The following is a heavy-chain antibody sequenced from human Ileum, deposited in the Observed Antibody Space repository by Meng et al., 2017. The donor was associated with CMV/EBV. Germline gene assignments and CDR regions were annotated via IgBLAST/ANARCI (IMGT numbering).Heavy chain of an antibody. V-gene: IGHV3-7*01. CDR1: GFTFSNYW. D-gene: IGHD5-24*01. CDR2: IKQDGGEK. Sequence: GESLKISCAASGFTFSNYWMSWVRQAPGKGLEWVANIKQDGGEKYYVDSVKGRLTISRDNAKNSLYLQMNSLRAEDTAVYYCARVSGSPITYWYLDLWGHGTLVTVSS. J-gene: IGHJ2*01. CDR3: ARVSGSPITYWYLDL.